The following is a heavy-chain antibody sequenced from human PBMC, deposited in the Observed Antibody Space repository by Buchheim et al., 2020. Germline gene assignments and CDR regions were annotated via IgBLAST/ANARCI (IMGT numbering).Heavy chain of an antibody. V-gene: IGHV3-23*01. Sequence: EVQVLESGGGLVQPWGSLRLSCATSGFTFSNYAIHCVRQAPGRGLEWIAAVSGNVCITYYADSVNGRFTLSRANPKKQVYLQMNNLRAGDAAVYYCAKTAAGDGMDVWGQGTT. CDR2: VSGNVCIT. CDR3: AKTAAGDGMDV. CDR1: GFTFSNYA. J-gene: IGHJ6*02. D-gene: IGHD6-25*01.